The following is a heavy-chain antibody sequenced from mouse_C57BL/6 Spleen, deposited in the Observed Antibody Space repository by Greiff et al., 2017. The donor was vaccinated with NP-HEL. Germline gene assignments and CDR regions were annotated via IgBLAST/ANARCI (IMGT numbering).Heavy chain of an antibody. CDR1: GYTFTSYD. V-gene: IGHV1-85*01. J-gene: IGHJ4*01. CDR2: IYPRDGST. D-gene: IGHD1-1*01. Sequence: VQLQESGPELVKPGASVKLSCKASGYTFTSYDINWVKQRPGQGLEWIGWIYPRDGSTKYNEKFKGKATLTVDTSSSTAYMELHSLTSEDSAVYFCARSRGSNAMDYWGQGTSVTVSS. CDR3: ARSRGSNAMDY.